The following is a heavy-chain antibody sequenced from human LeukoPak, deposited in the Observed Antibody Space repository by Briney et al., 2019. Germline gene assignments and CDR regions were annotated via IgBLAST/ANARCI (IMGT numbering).Heavy chain of an antibody. J-gene: IGHJ4*02. CDR1: GFTFSTYA. CDR3: ANDGSGYFHY. V-gene: IGHV3-23*01. D-gene: IGHD3-22*01. CDR2: IGSGGDT. Sequence: PGGSLRLSCAASGFTFSTYAMTWVRQAPGKGLEWVSAIGSGGDTHYSDSVKGRFTISRDNSKNTLNLQMNSLRAEDTAVYYCANDGSGYFHYWGQGTLVTVSS.